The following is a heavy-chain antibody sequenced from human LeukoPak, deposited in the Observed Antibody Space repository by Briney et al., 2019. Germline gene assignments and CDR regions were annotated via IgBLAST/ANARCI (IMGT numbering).Heavy chain of an antibody. CDR3: ARMGYYGSGSYYNLYYFDY. D-gene: IGHD3-10*01. CDR2: IRYSGSA. Sequence: SETLSLTCTVSGASISNSFYFWGWVRQPPGTGLEWIGHIRYSGSAYHNPSLKSRVTISVDTSKNQFSLKLSSVTAADTAVYYCARMGYYGSGSYYNLYYFDYWGQGTLVTVSS. CDR1: GASISNSFYF. V-gene: IGHV4-39*01. J-gene: IGHJ4*02.